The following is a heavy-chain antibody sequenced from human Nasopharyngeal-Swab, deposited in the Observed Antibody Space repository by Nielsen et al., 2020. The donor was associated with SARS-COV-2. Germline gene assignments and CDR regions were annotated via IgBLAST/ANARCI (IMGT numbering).Heavy chain of an antibody. CDR3: ARSYWGAEDV. CDR2: ITSDGTTT. D-gene: IGHD7-27*01. J-gene: IGHJ6*04. CDR1: GFTFNNYW. Sequence: GESLKISCPAYGFTFNNYWMDWVRQVPGKGLVWVSHITSDGTTTSYSDSVKGRFTTSRDNLKDTLYLQMNSLRAEDTAVYYCARSYWGAEDVWGKGTTVTVSS. V-gene: IGHV3-74*01.